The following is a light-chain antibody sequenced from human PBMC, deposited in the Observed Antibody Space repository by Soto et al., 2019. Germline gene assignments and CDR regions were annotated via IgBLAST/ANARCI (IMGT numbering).Light chain of an antibody. CDR1: QGIRSY. CDR3: QQLHTYPPLFT. V-gene: IGKV1-9*01. Sequence: DIQFTQSPSFLSASVGAPVTFTCRASQGIRSYLAWYQQRPGKAPAPLIYGASTFRRGGGSRFSGSGSGAGSTLTLSSLQPADVATSFWQQLHTYPPLFTFGPGTKVDIK. CDR2: GAS. J-gene: IGKJ3*01.